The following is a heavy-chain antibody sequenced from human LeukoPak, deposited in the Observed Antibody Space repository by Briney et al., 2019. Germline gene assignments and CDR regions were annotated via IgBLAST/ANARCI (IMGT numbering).Heavy chain of an antibody. Sequence: SGGSLRLSCAASGLIFSSYGMHWVRQAPGKGLEWVAVISYDGSNKYYGDSVKGRFTISRDNSKNTLYLQVNSLRAEDTPVYYCAKDRGDGYYYYGMDVWGQGTTVTISS. J-gene: IGHJ6*02. CDR1: GLIFSSYG. CDR3: AKDRGDGYYYYGMDV. CDR2: ISYDGSNK. V-gene: IGHV3-30*18. D-gene: IGHD5-24*01.